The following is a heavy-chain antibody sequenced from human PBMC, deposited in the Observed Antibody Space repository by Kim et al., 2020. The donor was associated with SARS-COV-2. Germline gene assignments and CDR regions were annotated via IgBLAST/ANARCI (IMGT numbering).Heavy chain of an antibody. Sequence: SVKGRFTISRDNAKNALYLQMNSLRAEDTALYYCAKDEGSTGYYDYGMDVWGQGTTVTVSS. J-gene: IGHJ6*02. V-gene: IGHV3-9*01. D-gene: IGHD3-22*01. CDR3: AKDEGSTGYYDYGMDV.